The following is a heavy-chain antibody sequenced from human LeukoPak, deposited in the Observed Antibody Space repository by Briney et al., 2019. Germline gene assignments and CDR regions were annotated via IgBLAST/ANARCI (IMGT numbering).Heavy chain of an antibody. V-gene: IGHV1-18*01. CDR2: ISAYNGNT. CDR1: GYTFTSYG. Sequence: ASVKVSCKASGYTFTSYGISWVRQAPGQGLEWMRWISAYNGNTNYAQKLQGRVTMTTDTSTSTAYMELRSLRSDDTAVYYCARDDDYGSGSYYNLDYWGQGTLATVSS. J-gene: IGHJ4*02. CDR3: ARDDDYGSGSYYNLDY. D-gene: IGHD3-10*01.